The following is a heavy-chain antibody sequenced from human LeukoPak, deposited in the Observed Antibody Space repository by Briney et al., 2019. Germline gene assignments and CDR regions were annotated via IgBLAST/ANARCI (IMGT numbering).Heavy chain of an antibody. CDR2: IYSGGKT. V-gene: IGHV3-53*01. J-gene: IGHJ3*02. Sequence: GGPLRLPCAVSGLFVSSDYMRWVRQAPGKGWEGVSLIYSGGKTYYTDSVKGRFTISRDNSNKTLFLQMNGLRAEDTAVYYCARVRGDSRGNAFDIWGQGTMVTVS. CDR1: GLFVSSDY. CDR3: ARVRGDSRGNAFDI. D-gene: IGHD2-15*01.